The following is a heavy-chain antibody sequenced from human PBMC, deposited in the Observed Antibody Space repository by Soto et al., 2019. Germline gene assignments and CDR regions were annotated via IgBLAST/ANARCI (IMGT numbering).Heavy chain of an antibody. V-gene: IGHV4-39*01. D-gene: IGHD6-6*01. J-gene: IGHJ4*02. CDR3: ARVITGSIAADY. CDR2: IYYSGST. CDR1: GGSISSSSYY. Sequence: QRQLHESGPGLVKPSETLSLTCTGSGGSISSSSYYWGWIRQPPGKGLEWIGRIYYSGSTYYNPSLKSRVTISVDTSKHQFSLKLSSVTAADTAVYYCARVITGSIAADYWGQGTLVTVSS.